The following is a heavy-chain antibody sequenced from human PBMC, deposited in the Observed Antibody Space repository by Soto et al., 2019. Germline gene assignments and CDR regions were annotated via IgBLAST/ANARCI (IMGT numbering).Heavy chain of an antibody. J-gene: IGHJ4*02. CDR3: ARDSEGSSSWYAYFDY. D-gene: IGHD6-13*01. Sequence: EVQLVESGGGLVQPGGSLRLSCAASGFTFSSYAMHWVRQAPGKGLEYVSAISSNGGSTYYANSVKGRFTISRDYSKNTLYLQMGSLRAEDMAVYYCARDSEGSSSWYAYFDYWGQGTLVTVSS. V-gene: IGHV3-64*01. CDR2: ISSNGGST. CDR1: GFTFSSYA.